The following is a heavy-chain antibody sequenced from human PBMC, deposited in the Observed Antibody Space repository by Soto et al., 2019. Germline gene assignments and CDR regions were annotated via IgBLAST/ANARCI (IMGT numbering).Heavy chain of an antibody. CDR2: IYYSGST. Sequence: QLQLQESGPGLVKPSETLSLTCTVSGGSISSSSYYWGWIRQPPGKWLEWIGSIYYSGSTYYNPSLKSRVTISVDTSKNQFYLKLSSVTAADTAVYYSASSYYGSGSYWFDPWGQGTLVTVSS. J-gene: IGHJ5*02. V-gene: IGHV4-39*01. D-gene: IGHD3-10*01. CDR1: GGSISSSSYY. CDR3: ASSYYGSGSYWFDP.